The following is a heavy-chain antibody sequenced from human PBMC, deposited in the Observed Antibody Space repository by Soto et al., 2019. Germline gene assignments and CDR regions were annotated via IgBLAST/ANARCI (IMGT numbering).Heavy chain of an antibody. J-gene: IGHJ2*01. CDR2: INDRGSI. V-gene: IGHV4-34*01. Sequence: QVQLQQWGAGPLRPLETLSLTCGVSGGSFSGYYWAWIRQSPGKGLGWIGEINDRGSINYNPSLKSRVSISVDTAKIHYSLNLRSVTAADTAVYYCARESHDILAGPPWVWYFDLWGRGTLVTVSS. D-gene: IGHD3-9*01. CDR3: ARESHDILAGPPWVWYFDL. CDR1: GGSFSGYY.